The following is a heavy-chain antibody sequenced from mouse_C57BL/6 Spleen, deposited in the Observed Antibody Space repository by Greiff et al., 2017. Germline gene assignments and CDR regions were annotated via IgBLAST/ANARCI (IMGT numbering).Heavy chain of an antibody. D-gene: IGHD6-1*01. V-gene: IGHV1-39*01. CDR3: ARLPPSIAY. J-gene: IGHJ4*01. Sequence: EVQLQQSGPELVKPGASVKMSCKASGYTFTDYDMNWVKQRTGQGLEWIGVINPRDGSTNYNQKFKGKATLTVDKSSSTAYMQLISLTSEDSAVYYCARLPPSIAYWGQGTPVTVSS. CDR2: INPRDGST. CDR1: GYTFTDYD.